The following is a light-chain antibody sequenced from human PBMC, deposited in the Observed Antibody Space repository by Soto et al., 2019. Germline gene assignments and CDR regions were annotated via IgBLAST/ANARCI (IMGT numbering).Light chain of an antibody. V-gene: IGKV3-11*01. Sequence: EIVLTQSPITLSLSPGERATLSCRASQSFRGLLAWYQQKPGQAPRLLIYDAYNRATGIPARFSGSRSGTDFTLTISSVQPEDFATYYCQHNYGTPAFGQGTRLEIK. CDR1: QSFRGL. CDR3: QHNYGTPA. J-gene: IGKJ5*01. CDR2: DAY.